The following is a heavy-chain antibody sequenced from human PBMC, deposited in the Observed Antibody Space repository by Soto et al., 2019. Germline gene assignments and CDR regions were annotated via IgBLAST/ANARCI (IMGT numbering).Heavy chain of an antibody. Sequence: ASVKVSCKASGYTFTSYGVSWVRQAPGQGLEWMGWISAYNGNTNYAQKLQGRVTMTTDTSTNTAYMELRSLRSDDTAVYYCARDRDYYGSGSIPYYYYGMDAWGQGTTVTVSS. J-gene: IGHJ6*02. CDR2: ISAYNGNT. D-gene: IGHD3-10*01. CDR1: GYTFTSYG. CDR3: ARDRDYYGSGSIPYYYYGMDA. V-gene: IGHV1-18*04.